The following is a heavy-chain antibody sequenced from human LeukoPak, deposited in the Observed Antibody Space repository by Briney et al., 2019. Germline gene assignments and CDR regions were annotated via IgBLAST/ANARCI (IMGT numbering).Heavy chain of an antibody. J-gene: IGHJ4*02. CDR1: GYSISSGYY. D-gene: IGHD3-22*01. CDR3: AREWYYYDSSGYCFDY. V-gene: IGHV4-38-2*02. Sequence: SETLSLTCTVSGYSISSGYYWGWIRQPPGKGLEWIGSIYHSGSTYYNPSLKSRVTISVDTSKNQFSLKLSSVTAADTAVYYCAREWYYYDSSGYCFDYWGQGTLVTVSS. CDR2: IYHSGST.